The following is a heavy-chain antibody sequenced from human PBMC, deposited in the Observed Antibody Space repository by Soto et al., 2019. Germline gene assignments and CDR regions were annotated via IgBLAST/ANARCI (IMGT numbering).Heavy chain of an antibody. CDR1: GFTFSDYY. V-gene: IGHV3-11*01. CDR2: ISSSGSTI. J-gene: IGHJ6*02. CDR3: ARLDGNDYDSSGYYYYYYGMDV. Sequence: QVQLVESGGGLVKPGGSLRLSCAASGFTFSDYYMSWIRQAPGKGLEWVSYISSSGSTIYYAASVMGRLTIAMDNAKNSLYLPMTSLGAEDTAVYYCARLDGNDYDSSGYYYYYYGMDVWGQGTTVNVSS. D-gene: IGHD3-22*01.